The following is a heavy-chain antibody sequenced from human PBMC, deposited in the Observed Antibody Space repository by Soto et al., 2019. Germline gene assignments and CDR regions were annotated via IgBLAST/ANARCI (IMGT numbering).Heavy chain of an antibody. J-gene: IGHJ5*02. Sequence: QGQLQESGPGLVKPSQTLSLTCTVSGASISSGGHYWSWIRQHPGKGLEWIGYIYYSGSAYYNPSLKSRVTISADTSENQFSLKLSSVTAADTAVYYCASGDCSSGSCYFLDPWGQGTLVTVSS. D-gene: IGHD2-15*01. V-gene: IGHV4-31*03. CDR3: ASGDCSSGSCYFLDP. CDR1: GASISSGGHY. CDR2: IYYSGSA.